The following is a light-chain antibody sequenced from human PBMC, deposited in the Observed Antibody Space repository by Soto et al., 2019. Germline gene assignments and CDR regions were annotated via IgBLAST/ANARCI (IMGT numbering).Light chain of an antibody. J-gene: IGLJ3*02. CDR3: SSFTSINTRV. CDR2: EVS. V-gene: IGLV2-14*01. Sequence: QSALTQPASVSGSPGQSITISCTGTRSDIGFYNYVSWYQQHPGKAPKLMIYEVSNRPSGVSNRFSGSKSGNTASLTISGLQTEDEADYYCSSFTSINTRVFGGGTKLTVL. CDR1: RSDIGFYNY.